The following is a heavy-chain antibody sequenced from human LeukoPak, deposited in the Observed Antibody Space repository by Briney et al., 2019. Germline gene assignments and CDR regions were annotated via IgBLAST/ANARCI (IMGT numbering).Heavy chain of an antibody. CDR3: AKGPPSYTGYYYDSSGYSTFDY. V-gene: IGHV3-23*01. CDR2: ISGSGGST. CDR1: GFTFSSYA. Sequence: PGGSLRLSCAASGFTFSSYAMSWVRQAPGKGLEWVSAISGSGGSTYYADSVKGRFTISRDNSKNTLYLQMNSLRAEDTAVYYCAKGPPSYTGYYYDSSGYSTFDYWGQGTLVTVSS. D-gene: IGHD3-22*01. J-gene: IGHJ4*02.